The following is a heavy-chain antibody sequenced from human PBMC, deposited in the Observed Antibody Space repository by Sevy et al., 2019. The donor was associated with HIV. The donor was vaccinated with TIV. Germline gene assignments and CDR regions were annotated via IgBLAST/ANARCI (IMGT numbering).Heavy chain of an antibody. J-gene: IGHJ6*02. Sequence: GGSLRLSCAASGFTFSYAWMSWVRQAPGKGLEWIGRIKAKADGGTIEYAAPVKGRFTISRDDSKNTLYMQMNSLKTEDKAVYYCNTDPIILLLVTNGLDVWGQGTTVTVSS. CDR2: IKAKADGGTI. D-gene: IGHD2-8*02. CDR3: NTDPIILLLVTNGLDV. CDR1: GFTFSYAW. V-gene: IGHV3-15*01.